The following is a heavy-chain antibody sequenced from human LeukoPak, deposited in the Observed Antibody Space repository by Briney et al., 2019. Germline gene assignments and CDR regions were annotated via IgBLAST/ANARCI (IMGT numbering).Heavy chain of an antibody. CDR2: IYYSGST. Sequence: SETLSLTCTVSGGSISSSSYYWGWIRQPPGKGLEWIGSIYYSGSTYYNPSLKSRVTISVDTSKNQFSLKLSSVTAADTAVYYCARDPYILPGYWWFDPWGQGTQVTVSS. CDR1: GGSISSSSYY. V-gene: IGHV4-39*02. CDR3: ARDPYILPGYWWFDP. J-gene: IGHJ5*02. D-gene: IGHD3-9*01.